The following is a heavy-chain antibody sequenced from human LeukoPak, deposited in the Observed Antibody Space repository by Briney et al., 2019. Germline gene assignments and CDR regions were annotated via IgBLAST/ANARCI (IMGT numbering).Heavy chain of an antibody. Sequence: ASVKVSCKAXGYTFTGXXXXXXXQAXGQXXXXXXWINPNXGGTNYAQKXXGRXXMTRDTSISTAYMELSRLRSDDTAVYYCARDVVEMATTRFDYWGQGTLVTVSS. CDR2: INPNXGGT. V-gene: IGHV1-2*02. D-gene: IGHD5-24*01. CDR3: ARDVVEMATTRFDY. CDR1: GYTFTGXX. J-gene: IGHJ4*02.